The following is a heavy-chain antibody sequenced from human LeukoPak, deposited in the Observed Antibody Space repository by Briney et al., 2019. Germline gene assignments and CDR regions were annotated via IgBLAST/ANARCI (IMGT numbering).Heavy chain of an antibody. V-gene: IGHV4-31*03. CDR2: VYYTGSA. J-gene: IGHJ4*02. Sequence: PSETLSLTCTVSGGSINSGGYYWTWIRQHPGKGLDWIGNVYYTGSAYYNPSLKSRVTVSTDTSKNQFSLEVNSVTAADTAVYYCARVLRTTVAFDYWGQGTLVTVSS. CDR1: GGSINSGGYY. CDR3: ARVLRTTVAFDY. D-gene: IGHD4-23*01.